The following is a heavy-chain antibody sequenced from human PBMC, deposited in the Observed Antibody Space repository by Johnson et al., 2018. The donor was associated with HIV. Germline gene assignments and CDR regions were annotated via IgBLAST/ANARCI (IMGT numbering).Heavy chain of an antibody. V-gene: IGHV3-20*04. CDR3: ARASHYADAFDI. CDR2: INWNGGRT. Sequence: DVQLVESGGGVVRPGGSLRLSCAASGFTFDDYGMSWVRQAPGKGLEWVSGINWNGGRTGYADSVKGRFSISRDNGKNSLYLQRNSLRVDDTALYYCARASHYADAFDIWGQGTMVTVSS. J-gene: IGHJ3*02. D-gene: IGHD2-2*01. CDR1: GFTFDDYG.